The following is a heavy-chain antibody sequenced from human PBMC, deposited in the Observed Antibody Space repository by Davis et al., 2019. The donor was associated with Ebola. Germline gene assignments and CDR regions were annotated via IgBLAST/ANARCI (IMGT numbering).Heavy chain of an antibody. D-gene: IGHD3-16*02. CDR2: IYYSGST. Sequence: SETLSLTCTVSGGSISSGDYYWSWIRQPPGKGLEWIGGIYYSGSTYYNSSLKNRLTISVDTSKNQFSLNLTSVTAADTAVYYCARAGGYDYVWGSYRSNYYFDYWGQGTLVTVSS. V-gene: IGHV4-39*01. J-gene: IGHJ4*02. CDR1: GGSISSGDYY. CDR3: ARAGGYDYVWGSYRSNYYFDY.